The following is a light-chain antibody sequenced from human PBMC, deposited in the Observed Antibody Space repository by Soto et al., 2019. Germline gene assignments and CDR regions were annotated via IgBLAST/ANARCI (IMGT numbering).Light chain of an antibody. J-gene: IGLJ2*01. V-gene: IGLV2-14*01. CDR2: DVS. Sequence: QSALTQPASVSGSPGQSITISCTGTSSDVGGYNYVSWYQQHPGKPPKLMISDVSNRPSGVSNRFSGSKSGNTASLTISGLQAEDEAVYYCSSYTSSSTYVVFGGGTKLTVL. CDR1: SSDVGGYNY. CDR3: SSYTSSSTYVV.